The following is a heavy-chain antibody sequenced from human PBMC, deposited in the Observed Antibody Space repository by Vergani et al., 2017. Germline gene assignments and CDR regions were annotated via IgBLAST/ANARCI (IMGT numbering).Heavy chain of an antibody. D-gene: IGHD2-2*01. Sequence: QLLESGGGLIQPGGSLRLSCAAPGFTFNSYAMTWVRQAPGKGLEWVSGSNNNGGSTYYADSVKGRFTISRDNSKNTLYLQMTDLRAEDTATYYCAKVCGSTSCPYGGGAFDVWGHGTMVTVSS. CDR1: GFTFNSYA. CDR2: SNNNGGST. V-gene: IGHV3-23*01. J-gene: IGHJ3*01. CDR3: AKVCGSTSCPYGGGAFDV.